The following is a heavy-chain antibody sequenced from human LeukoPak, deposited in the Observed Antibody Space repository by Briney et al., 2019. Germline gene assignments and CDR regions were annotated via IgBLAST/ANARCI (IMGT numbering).Heavy chain of an antibody. D-gene: IGHD1-14*01. J-gene: IGHJ5*02. CDR3: ARVTASWFDP. CDR1: GGSISSYY. CDR2: IYYSGST. Sequence: SETLSLTCAVSGGSISSYYWSWIRQPPGKGLEWIGYIYYSGSTNYNPSLKSRVTISVDTSKNQFSLQLSSVTAADTAVYYCARVTASWFDPWGQGTLVTVSS. V-gene: IGHV4-59*01.